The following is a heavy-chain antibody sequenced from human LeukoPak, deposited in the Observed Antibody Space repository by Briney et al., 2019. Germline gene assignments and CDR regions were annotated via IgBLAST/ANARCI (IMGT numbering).Heavy chain of an antibody. CDR1: GGSISSYY. D-gene: IGHD3-10*01. J-gene: IGHJ3*02. CDR2: IYYSGST. CDR3: ATYYYGSGRIYGAFDI. V-gene: IGHV4-59*01. Sequence: SETLSLTCTVSGGSISSYYWSWIRQPPGKGLEWIGYIYYSGSTNYNPSLKSRVTISVDTSKNQFSLKLSSVTAADTAVYYCATYYYGSGRIYGAFDIWGQGTMVTVSS.